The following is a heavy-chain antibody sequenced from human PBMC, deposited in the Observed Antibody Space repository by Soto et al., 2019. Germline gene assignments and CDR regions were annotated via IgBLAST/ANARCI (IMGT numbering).Heavy chain of an antibody. CDR2: IYHSGST. J-gene: IGHJ6*02. D-gene: IGHD4-17*01. V-gene: IGHV4-4*02. Sequence: PSETLSLTCAVSGGSISSSNWWSWVRQPPGKGLEWIGEIYHSGSTNYNPSLKSRVTISVDKSKNQFSLKLSSATAADTAVYYCARLLGLPGDPDYYYYGMDVWGQGTTVTVSS. CDR3: ARLLGLPGDPDYYYYGMDV. CDR1: GGSISSSNW.